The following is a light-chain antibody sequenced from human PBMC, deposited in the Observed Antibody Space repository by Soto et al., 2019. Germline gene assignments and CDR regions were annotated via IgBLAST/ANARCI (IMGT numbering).Light chain of an antibody. CDR1: SSDVGGYNY. CDR2: EVS. V-gene: IGLV2-14*01. CDR3: SSYTSSSTPVV. Sequence: QSALPQPASVSGSPGQSIPISCTGTSSDVGGYNYVSWYQQHPGKAPKLMIYEVSNRPSGVSNRFSGSKSGNTASLPISGLQAEDEVDYYCSSYTSSSTPVVFGGGTKLTVL. J-gene: IGLJ2*01.